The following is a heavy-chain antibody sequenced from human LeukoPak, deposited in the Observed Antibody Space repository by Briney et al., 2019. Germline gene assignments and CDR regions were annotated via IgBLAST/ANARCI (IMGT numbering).Heavy chain of an antibody. D-gene: IGHD5-24*01. V-gene: IGHV4-59*01. J-gene: IGHJ4*02. CDR3: ARDQGGYNYDY. CDR1: GGSISSYY. CDR2: IYYSGST. Sequence: SETLSLTCTVSGGSISSYYWSWIRQPPGKGLEWIGYIYYSGSTNYNPSLKSRVTISVDTSKNQFSLKLSSVTAADAAVYYCARDQGGYNYDYWGQGTLVTVSS.